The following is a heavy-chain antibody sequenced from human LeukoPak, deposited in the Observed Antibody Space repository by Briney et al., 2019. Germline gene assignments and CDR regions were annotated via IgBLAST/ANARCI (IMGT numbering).Heavy chain of an antibody. D-gene: IGHD4-17*01. V-gene: IGHV4-38-2*02. CDR3: ARGATVTWAYYMDV. CDR2: FFLKGST. CDR1: GYSITSAYY. Sequence: SETLSLTCTVSGYSITSAYYWGWIRQPPGKGLEWIGSFFLKGSTYYNPSLKSRVTISVDTSKNQFSLKLSSVTAADTAVYYCARGATVTWAYYMDVWGKGTTVTVSS. J-gene: IGHJ6*03.